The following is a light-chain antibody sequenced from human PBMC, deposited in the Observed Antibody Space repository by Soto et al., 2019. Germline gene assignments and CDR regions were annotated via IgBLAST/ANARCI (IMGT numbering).Light chain of an antibody. CDR2: AAS. Sequence: DIQMTQSPSSLSASIGDRVIITCRASQGISTNLAWFQQKPGKAPKSLIYAASNLQSGVPSKFSGSGSGTDFTLTISSLQPEDFATYYCQQYNSYPLTFGQGTKVEIK. J-gene: IGKJ1*01. CDR3: QQYNSYPLT. CDR1: QGISTN. V-gene: IGKV1-16*02.